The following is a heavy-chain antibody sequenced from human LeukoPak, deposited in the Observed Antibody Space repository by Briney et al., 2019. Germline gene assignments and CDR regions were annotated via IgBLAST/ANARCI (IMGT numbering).Heavy chain of an antibody. CDR3: ARQGGYCSGGSCYHFDY. V-gene: IGHV5-51*01. J-gene: IGHJ4*02. D-gene: IGHD2-15*01. Sequence: GESLKISCKGSGYSFTSYWIGWVRQMPGKGLEWMGIIYPGDSDTRYSPSFQGQVSISADKSISTAYLQWSSLKVSDTAMYYCARQGGYCSGGSCYHFDYWGQGTLVTVSS. CDR2: IYPGDSDT. CDR1: GYSFTSYW.